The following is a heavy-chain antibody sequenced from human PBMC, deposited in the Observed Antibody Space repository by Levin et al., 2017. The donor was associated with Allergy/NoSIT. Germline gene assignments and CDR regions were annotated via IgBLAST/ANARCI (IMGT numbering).Heavy chain of an antibody. J-gene: IGHJ4*02. Sequence: ASVKVSCKTSGYAFTGYYIHWVRQAPGQGLEWMGWTNPSSGATKYAQQFQGRVTMTRDTSVNTAYMDLSGLRSDDTAMYYCARGWVKYQLLVPFDYWGQGTLVTVSS. CDR3: ARGWVKYQLLVPFDY. V-gene: IGHV1-2*02. D-gene: IGHD2-2*01. CDR2: TNPSSGAT. CDR1: GYAFTGYY.